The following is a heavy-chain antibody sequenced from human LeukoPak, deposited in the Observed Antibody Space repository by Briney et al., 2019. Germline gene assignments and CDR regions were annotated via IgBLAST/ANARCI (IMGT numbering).Heavy chain of an antibody. CDR2: IKQDGSEK. V-gene: IGHV3-7*01. Sequence: PGGSLRLSCAASGFTFSSYWMNWVRQAPGKGREWVANIKQDGSEKYYVDSVKGRFTISRDNAKNSLYLQMNSLRAEDTAVYYCARDWGYCSGGNCYSVFDYWGQGTLVTVSS. CDR1: GFTFSSYW. J-gene: IGHJ4*02. D-gene: IGHD2-15*01. CDR3: ARDWGYCSGGNCYSVFDY.